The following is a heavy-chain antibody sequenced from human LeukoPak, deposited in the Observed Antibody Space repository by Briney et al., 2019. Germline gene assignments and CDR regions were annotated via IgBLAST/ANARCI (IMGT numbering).Heavy chain of an antibody. Sequence: GESLQISCKGSGYSFTSYWIGWVRQMPGKGLEWMGIIYPGDSDTRYSPSFQGQVTISADKSISTAYLQWSSLKASDTAMYYCARLDYYDSSGYEVGAFDIWGQGTMVTVSS. CDR3: ARLDYYDSSGYEVGAFDI. J-gene: IGHJ3*02. V-gene: IGHV5-51*01. D-gene: IGHD3-22*01. CDR1: GYSFTSYW. CDR2: IYPGDSDT.